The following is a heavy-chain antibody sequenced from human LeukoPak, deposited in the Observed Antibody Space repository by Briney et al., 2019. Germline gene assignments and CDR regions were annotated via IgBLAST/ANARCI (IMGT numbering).Heavy chain of an antibody. V-gene: IGHV3-72*01. CDR3: AREYFYGMDV. CDR2: SRAKGDSYST. Sequence: GGSLRLSCAASGFTISVYYMDWVRQAPGKGLEWVGLSRAKGDSYSTEYAASLRGRFSISRDESSMYLQMNSLETEDTAVYFCAREYFYGMDVWGQGTTVTVSS. CDR1: GFTISVYY. J-gene: IGHJ6*02.